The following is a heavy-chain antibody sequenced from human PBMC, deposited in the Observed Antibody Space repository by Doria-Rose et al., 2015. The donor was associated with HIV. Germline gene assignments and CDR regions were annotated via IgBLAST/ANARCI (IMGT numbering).Heavy chain of an antibody. CDR2: IFSDDER. CDR1: GVSLSSPGMG. J-gene: IGHJ4*02. V-gene: IGHV2-26*01. Sequence: QVQLVQSGPVLVKPTETLTLTCTVSGVSLSSPGMGVSWIRQPPGKALEWLANIFSDDERSYTTSLKSRLTISRSTSKSQVVLTMTDMDRVDTATYYCARIKSSRWYHKYYFDFWGQGTLVIVSA. CDR3: ARIKSSRWYHKYYFDF. D-gene: IGHD6-13*01.